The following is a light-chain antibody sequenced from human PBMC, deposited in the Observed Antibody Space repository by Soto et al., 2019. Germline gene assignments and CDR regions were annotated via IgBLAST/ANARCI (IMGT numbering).Light chain of an antibody. CDR2: AAS. Sequence: DVQMTQSPSSLSASVGDRVTITCRASRSIDNYLNWYQQKQGEAHQLLIYAASSMHSGFSSRFSGSESGTDFTLTIRSLQPEDFATYYCQQSVTAPFFTFGPGTKVDIK. CDR1: RSIDNY. J-gene: IGKJ3*01. CDR3: QQSVTAPFFT. V-gene: IGKV1-39*01.